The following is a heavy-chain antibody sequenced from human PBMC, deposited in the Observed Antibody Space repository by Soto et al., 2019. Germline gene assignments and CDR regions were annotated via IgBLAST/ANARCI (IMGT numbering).Heavy chain of an antibody. J-gene: IGHJ4*02. D-gene: IGHD1-26*01. Sequence: GGSLRLSCAASGFTVSSNYMSWVRQAPGKGLEWVSVIYSGGSTYYADSVKGRFTISRDNSKNTLYLQMNSLRAEDTAVYYCARVTTGKTSGSYGSLGYWGQGTLVTVSS. CDR3: ARVTTGKTSGSYGSLGY. CDR1: GFTVSSNY. V-gene: IGHV3-53*01. CDR2: IYSGGST.